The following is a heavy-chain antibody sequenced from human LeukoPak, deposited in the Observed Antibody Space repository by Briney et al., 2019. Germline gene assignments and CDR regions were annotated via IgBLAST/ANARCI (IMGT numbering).Heavy chain of an antibody. CDR1: GFTYSTND. V-gene: IGHV3-23*01. D-gene: IGHD6-19*01. CDR2: ISVIGGST. Sequence: GGSLRLSCTASGFTYSTNDMSWVRQPPGKGLEWVSAISVIGGSTYYADSVKGRFTSSRDNSKNTLYLQMNSLRAEDTAVYCCAKGGWLEYWGQGTLVTVSS. CDR3: AKGGWLEY. J-gene: IGHJ4*02.